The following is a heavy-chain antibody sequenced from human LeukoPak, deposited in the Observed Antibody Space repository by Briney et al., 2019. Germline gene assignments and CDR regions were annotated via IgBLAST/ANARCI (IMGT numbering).Heavy chain of an antibody. D-gene: IGHD2-2*01. CDR2: ISGSGRTT. CDR1: GFTFISYT. V-gene: IGHV3-23*01. Sequence: PGGSLRLSCVASGFTFISYTMNWVRQAPGKGLEWVSGISGSGRTTYYADSVKGRFTISRDNSKNTLYLEMNSLRVEDTAGYYCAKEGSSTWTYYFDCWGQGILVTVSS. CDR3: AKEGSSTWTYYFDC. J-gene: IGHJ4*02.